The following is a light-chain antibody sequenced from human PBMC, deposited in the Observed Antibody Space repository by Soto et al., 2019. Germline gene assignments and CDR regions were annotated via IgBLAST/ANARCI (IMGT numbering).Light chain of an antibody. V-gene: IGLV2-11*01. CDR3: CSYAGSYTYV. J-gene: IGLJ1*01. Sequence: QSVLTQPRSVSGSPGQSVTMSCTGTSCDVGGYNYVSWYQHHPGKAPKLMIYDVTKRPSGVRDRFSASKSGNTASLTISGLQAEDEADYYCCSYAGSYTYVFGTGTKVTVL. CDR2: DVT. CDR1: SCDVGGYNY.